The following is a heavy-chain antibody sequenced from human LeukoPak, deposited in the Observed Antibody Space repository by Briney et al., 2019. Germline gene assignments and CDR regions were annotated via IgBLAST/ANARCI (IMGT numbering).Heavy chain of an antibody. CDR3: RVVITTTDY. D-gene: IGHD3-22*01. Sequence: PGGSLRLSCAASGFTFSSLGMHWVRQAPGKGLEWVALISYDGSNKYCADSVKGRFTISRDNSKNTLYLQMNSLRAEDTAVYYCRVVITTTDYWGQGTLVTVSS. CDR2: ISYDGSNK. V-gene: IGHV3-30*03. CDR1: GFTFSSLG. J-gene: IGHJ4*02.